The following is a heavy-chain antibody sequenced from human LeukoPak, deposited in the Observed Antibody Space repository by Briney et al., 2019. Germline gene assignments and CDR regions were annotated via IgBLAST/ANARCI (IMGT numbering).Heavy chain of an antibody. CDR3: AKEPIARIAAAGTYGMDV. CDR2: ISYDGSNK. J-gene: IGHJ6*02. V-gene: IGHV3-30*18. D-gene: IGHD6-13*01. Sequence: GGSLRLSCAASGFTFSSYGMHWVRQAPGKGLEWVAVISYDGSNKYYADSVKGRFTISRDNSKNTLYLQMNSLRAEDTAVYYCAKEPIARIAAAGTYGMDVWGQGTTVTASS. CDR1: GFTFSSYG.